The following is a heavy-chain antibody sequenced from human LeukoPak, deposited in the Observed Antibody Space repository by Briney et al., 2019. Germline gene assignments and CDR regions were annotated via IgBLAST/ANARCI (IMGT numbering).Heavy chain of an antibody. CDR1: GYTFTSYG. CDR2: ISAYNGNT. V-gene: IGHV1-18*01. J-gene: IGHJ4*02. D-gene: IGHD5-18*01. CDR3: ARDVYSSGYGAFDY. Sequence: ASVKVSCKASGYTFTSYGISWVRQAPGQGLEWMGWISAYNGNTNYAQKLQGRVTMTTDTSTSTAYMELRSLRSDDTAVYYCARDVYSSGYGAFDYWGQGTLVTVSS.